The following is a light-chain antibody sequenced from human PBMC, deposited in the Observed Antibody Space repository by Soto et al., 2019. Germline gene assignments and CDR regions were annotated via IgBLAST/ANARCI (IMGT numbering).Light chain of an antibody. V-gene: IGKV3-20*01. CDR3: QQYGTSPAT. Sequence: EIVMTQSPATLSVSPGERATLSCRASQSVSSNLAWYQPRPGXPPRLLIHGASTRATGITDRFSGSVSGTDFTLIISGLGHEDFAVYYCQQYGTSPATFGQGTKVDIK. J-gene: IGKJ1*01. CDR2: GAS. CDR1: QSVSSN.